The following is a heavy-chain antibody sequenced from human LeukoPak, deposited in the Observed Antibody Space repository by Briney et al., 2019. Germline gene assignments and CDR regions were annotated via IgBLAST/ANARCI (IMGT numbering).Heavy chain of an antibody. CDR1: GDSVSSKNAS. D-gene: IGHD1-26*01. CDR3: ARGTGSLDY. J-gene: IGHJ4*02. CDR2: TYSRSKWFN. Sequence: SQTLSLTCAISGDSVSSKNASWNWIRQSPSRGLEWLGRTYSRSKWFNDYAVSVKSRITINPDTSKNQFSLHLSSVTPDDTAIYYCARGTGSLDYWGQGTLVTVSS. V-gene: IGHV6-1*01.